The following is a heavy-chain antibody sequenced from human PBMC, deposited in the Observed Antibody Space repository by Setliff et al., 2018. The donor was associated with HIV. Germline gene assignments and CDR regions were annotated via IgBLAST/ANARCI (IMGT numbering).Heavy chain of an antibody. CDR2: IIPILGIP. CDR1: GGAFISHT. J-gene: IGHJ3*02. Sequence: SVKVSCKASGGAFISHTFTWVRQAPGQGLEWMGRIIPILGIPNYAQNFQGRLTISADKSTSTAYMELRSLRSDDTAVYYCARMIVLSASSPPNAFDIWGQGTMVTVSS. CDR3: ARMIVLSASSPPNAFDI. D-gene: IGHD3-22*01. V-gene: IGHV1-69*02.